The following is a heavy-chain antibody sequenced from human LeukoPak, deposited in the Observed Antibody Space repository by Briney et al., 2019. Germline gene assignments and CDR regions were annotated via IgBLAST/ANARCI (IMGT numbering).Heavy chain of an antibody. CDR2: LDWDDDK. CDR1: GFSLSTSGVC. D-gene: IGHD3-22*01. J-gene: IGHJ3*02. CDR3: ARIRYYYDSSGYYSDI. V-gene: IGHV2-70*11. Sequence: SGPALVKPTQTLTLTCTFSGFSLSTSGVCVSWIRQPPGKVLEWLARLDWDDDKYYSTSLKTRLTISKDTSKNQVVLRMTSMDPVDTATYYCARIRYYYDSSGYYSDIWGQGTMVTVSS.